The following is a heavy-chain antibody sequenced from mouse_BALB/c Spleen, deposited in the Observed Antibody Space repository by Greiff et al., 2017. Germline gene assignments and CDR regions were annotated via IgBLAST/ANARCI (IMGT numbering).Heavy chain of an antibody. CDR3: TRGDSSGYLAY. CDR2: IYPGNSDT. J-gene: IGHJ3*01. D-gene: IGHD3-2*01. CDR1: GYTFTSYW. V-gene: IGHV1-5*01. Sequence: VQLQQSGTVLARPGASVKMSCKASGYTFTSYWMHWVKQRPGQGLEWIGAIYPGNSDTSYNQKFKGKAKLTAVTSTSTAYMELSSLTNEDSAVYYCTRGDSSGYLAYWGQGTLVTVSA.